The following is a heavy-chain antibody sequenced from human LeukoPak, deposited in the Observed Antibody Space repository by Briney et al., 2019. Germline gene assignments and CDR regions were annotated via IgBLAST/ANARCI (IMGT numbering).Heavy chain of an antibody. CDR1: GGSISSSSYY. CDR2: IYYSGST. V-gene: IGHV4-39*01. CDR3: ASTPRIAAAGMLSWFDP. J-gene: IGHJ5*02. D-gene: IGHD6-13*01. Sequence: KTSETLSLTCTVSGGSISSSSYYWGWIRQPPGKGLEWIGSIYYSGSTYYNPSLKSRVTISVDTSKNQFSLKLSSVTAADTAVYYCASTPRIAAAGMLSWFDPWGQGTLVTVSS.